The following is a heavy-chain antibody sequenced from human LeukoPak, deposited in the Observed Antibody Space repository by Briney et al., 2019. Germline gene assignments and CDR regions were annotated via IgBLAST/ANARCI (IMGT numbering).Heavy chain of an antibody. Sequence: GESLKISCKGSGYTFSNYWIGWVRQMPGKGLEWMGIIYPGDSDTRYSPSFQGQVTISADKSISTAYPQWNSLKASDTAMYYCARREGGWYLDYWGQGTLVTVSS. V-gene: IGHV5-51*01. CDR3: ARREGGWYLDY. CDR2: IYPGDSDT. J-gene: IGHJ4*02. CDR1: GYTFSNYW. D-gene: IGHD6-19*01.